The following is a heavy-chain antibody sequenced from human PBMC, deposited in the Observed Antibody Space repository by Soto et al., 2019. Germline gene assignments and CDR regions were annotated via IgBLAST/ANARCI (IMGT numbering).Heavy chain of an antibody. J-gene: IGHJ6*02. V-gene: IGHV5-51*01. D-gene: IGHD3-10*01. Sequence: GESLKISCQGSGYSFANYWIASVRQMPGKGLEWVGVIYPGDSDTRYSPSFRGQVTISADKSISHVYLQWSSLKASDTAMYYCARNRLRQYYYGMDVWGQGTTVAVSS. CDR2: IYPGDSDT. CDR1: GYSFANYW. CDR3: ARNRLRQYYYGMDV.